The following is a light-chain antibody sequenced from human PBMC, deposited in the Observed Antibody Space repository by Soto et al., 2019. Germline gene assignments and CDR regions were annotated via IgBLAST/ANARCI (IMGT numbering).Light chain of an antibody. CDR1: QSLSCRY. J-gene: IGKJ5*01. Sequence: LTQSPVTLAFSPWEVATLSCSSSQSLSCRYLAWYQQKPGLAPRLLIYYASSRATGIPARFSGSGSGTEFTLTISSLQSEDFEIYYCQQYNNWPITFGQGTRLEIK. CDR3: QQYNNWPIT. CDR2: YAS. V-gene: IGKV3-15*01.